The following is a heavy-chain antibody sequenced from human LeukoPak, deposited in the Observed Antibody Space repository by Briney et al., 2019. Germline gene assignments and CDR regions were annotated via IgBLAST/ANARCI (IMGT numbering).Heavy chain of an antibody. CDR1: GFTFSSHW. Sequence: GGSLRLSCAGSGFTFSSHWMNWVRQAPGKGLEWVASIKDDGSEKHYVDSVSDRFTISRDNAKNSLHLQMSSLRAEDTAVYYCARRGITISGVLVYHYSGLDVWGQGTTVTVSS. CDR2: IKDDGSEK. V-gene: IGHV3-7*01. D-gene: IGHD3-3*01. CDR3: ARRGITISGVLVYHYSGLDV. J-gene: IGHJ6*02.